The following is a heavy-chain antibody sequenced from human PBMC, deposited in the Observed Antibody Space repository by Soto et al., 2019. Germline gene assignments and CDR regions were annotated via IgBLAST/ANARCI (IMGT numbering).Heavy chain of an antibody. D-gene: IGHD5-12*01. J-gene: IGHJ6*02. Sequence: EVQLVESGGGLVQPGGSLRLSCAASGFTFSTYWMSWVRQAPGKGLEWVANIKTDESEKYYVDSVRGRFTTSRDNARNIFYLQMNSLTGEDTAVYYCTRDGYPFALDVWGLGTSVTVSS. V-gene: IGHV3-7*03. CDR3: TRDGYPFALDV. CDR2: IKTDESEK. CDR1: GFTFSTYW.